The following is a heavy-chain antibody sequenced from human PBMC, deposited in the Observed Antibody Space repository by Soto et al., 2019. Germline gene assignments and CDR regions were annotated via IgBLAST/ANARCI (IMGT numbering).Heavy chain of an antibody. CDR2: IIPIFGTL. V-gene: IGHV1-69*06. J-gene: IGHJ4*02. CDR3: AGRCDGTNCLAHFDY. CDR1: GGTFNNYV. D-gene: IGHD2-2*01. Sequence: SVKVSCKASGGTFNNYVINWVRQAPGQGLEWMAGIIPIFGTLNYAQKFQGRVTITADKSTSTAYMELNSLRSEDTAVYYCAGRCDGTNCLAHFDYWGQGTLVTVSS.